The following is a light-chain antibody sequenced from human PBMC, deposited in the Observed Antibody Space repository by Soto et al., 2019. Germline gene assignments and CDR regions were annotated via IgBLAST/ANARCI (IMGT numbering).Light chain of an antibody. CDR2: GAS. CDR1: QSVGST. CDR3: QQYTNSPPMYT. Sequence: EIVMTQSPATLSVSPGERATLSCRASQSVGSTLAWYQQKPGQAPRLLIYGASTRATGVPARFSGSGSGTEFTLTISCLQSDDFAVYYCQQYTNSPPMYTFGQGTNLEIK. V-gene: IGKV3-15*01. J-gene: IGKJ2*01.